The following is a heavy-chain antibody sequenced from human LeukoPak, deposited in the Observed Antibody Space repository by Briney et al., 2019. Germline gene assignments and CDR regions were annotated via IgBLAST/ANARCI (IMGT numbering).Heavy chain of an antibody. V-gene: IGHV6-1*01. CDR2: TYYRSKWYN. CDR3: ARAYYYDSTASDAFGI. Sequence: SGPGLVKPSQTLSLTCAISGDSVSSNSAAWNWIRQSPSRGLKWLGRTYYRSKWYNDYAVSVKSRITINPDTSKNQFSLQLSSVTAADTAVYYCARAYYYDSTASDAFGIWGQGTMVTVSS. CDR1: GDSVSSNSAA. D-gene: IGHD3-22*01. J-gene: IGHJ3*02.